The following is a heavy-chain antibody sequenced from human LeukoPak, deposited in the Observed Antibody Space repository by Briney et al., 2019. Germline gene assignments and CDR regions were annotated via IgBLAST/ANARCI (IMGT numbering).Heavy chain of an antibody. V-gene: IGHV4-59*01. CDR2: IYYSGST. CDR3: ARESPPGFDY. Sequence: PSETLSLTCTVSGGSISSYYWSWIRQPPGKGLEWIGYIYYSGSTNYNPSLKSRVTISVDTSKNQFSLKLSSVTAADTAVYYCARESPPGFDYWGQGTLVTVSS. CDR1: GGSISSYY. J-gene: IGHJ4*02.